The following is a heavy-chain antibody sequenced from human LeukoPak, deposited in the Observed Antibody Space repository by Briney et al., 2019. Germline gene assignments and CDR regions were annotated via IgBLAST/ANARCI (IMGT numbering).Heavy chain of an antibody. CDR1: GFTFSSYS. CDR3: ARVGSGLTPLDY. D-gene: IGHD6-19*01. Sequence: GGSLRLSCAASGFTFSSYSMNWVCQAPGKGLEWVSSISSSSSYIYYADSVKGRFTTSRDNAKNSLYLQMNSLRAEDTAVYYCARVGSGLTPLDYWGQGTLVTVSS. V-gene: IGHV3-21*01. CDR2: ISSSSSYI. J-gene: IGHJ4*02.